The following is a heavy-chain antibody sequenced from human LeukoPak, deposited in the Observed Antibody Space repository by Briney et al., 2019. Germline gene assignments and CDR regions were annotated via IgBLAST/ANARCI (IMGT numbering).Heavy chain of an antibody. D-gene: IGHD3-16*01. V-gene: IGHV3-74*01. Sequence: GGSLRLSCAASGFTFSSYWMHWVRQAPGKGLVWVSRIKGDGSSTAYADSGKGRFTIFRDNAKNSLFLRMNSLRAEDTAVYYCARRGAASDAFDIWGQGTVVTASS. CDR3: ARRGAASDAFDI. CDR1: GFTFSSYW. J-gene: IGHJ3*02. CDR2: IKGDGSST.